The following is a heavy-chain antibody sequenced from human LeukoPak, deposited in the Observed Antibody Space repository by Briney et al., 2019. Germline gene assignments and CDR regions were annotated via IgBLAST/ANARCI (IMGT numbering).Heavy chain of an antibody. Sequence: GESLKISCKGSGYIFTNYWIAWVRQMPGKGLEWMGIIYPGDSDTRYSPSFQGQVTISVDKSISTAYLQWGSLKASDTAMYYCARQNYDILTGPNWFDSWGQGTLVTVSS. CDR2: IYPGDSDT. CDR1: GYIFTNYW. V-gene: IGHV5-51*01. D-gene: IGHD3-9*01. J-gene: IGHJ5*01. CDR3: ARQNYDILTGPNWFDS.